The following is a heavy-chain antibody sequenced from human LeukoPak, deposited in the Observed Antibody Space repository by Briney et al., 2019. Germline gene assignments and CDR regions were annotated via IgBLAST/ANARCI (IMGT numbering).Heavy chain of an antibody. V-gene: IGHV3-23*01. D-gene: IGHD5-18*01. Sequence: GGSLRLSCAASGFPFRSYAMSGVRQASGKGLEGVSALSGSGGSTYYADSVKGGFTNSRDNSKNTLHLQMNSLRAEDTAVYHCAKDQVDTAMVISFDYWGQGTLVAVSS. CDR2: LSGSGGST. CDR3: AKDQVDTAMVISFDY. J-gene: IGHJ4*02. CDR1: GFPFRSYA.